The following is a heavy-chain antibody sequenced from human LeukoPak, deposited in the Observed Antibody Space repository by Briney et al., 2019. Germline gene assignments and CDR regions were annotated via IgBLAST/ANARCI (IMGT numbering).Heavy chain of an antibody. D-gene: IGHD1-7*01. Sequence: GGSLRLSCAASGFTFSSYSMNWVRQAPGKGLEWVSTITSSSRYIYYSDSVKGRFTISRDNANNSLFLQMNSLRVDDTAVYYCSRKGSNWDLLVDLWGQGNQFTVSS. CDR1: GFTFSSYS. V-gene: IGHV3-21*01. CDR3: SRKGSNWDLLVDL. J-gene: IGHJ5*02. CDR2: ITSSSRYI.